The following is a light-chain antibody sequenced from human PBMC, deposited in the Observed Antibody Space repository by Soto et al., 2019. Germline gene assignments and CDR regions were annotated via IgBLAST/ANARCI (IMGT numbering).Light chain of an antibody. CDR3: QQFNNYFYT. CDR1: QGISSA. CDR2: DAS. J-gene: IGKJ2*01. V-gene: IGKV1D-13*01. Sequence: AIQLTQSPSSLSASVGDRVTITCRASQGISSALAWYQQKPGKAPKLLIYDASSLESGVPSRFSGSGSGTDFTLTISSLQPEDVATNYCQQFNNYFYTFGQGTKLEIK.